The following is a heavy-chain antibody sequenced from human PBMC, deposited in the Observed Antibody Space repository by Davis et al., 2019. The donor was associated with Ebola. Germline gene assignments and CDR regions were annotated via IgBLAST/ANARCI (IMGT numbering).Heavy chain of an antibody. CDR1: GFIFDNYW. Sequence: GESLKISCKGSGFIFDNYWIDWVRQMPWKGLEWMGTISPGDSYIKYNPSFQGHVIISADRSINTVYLQWSSLRASDTATYYCARQDEYSNGLAAYWGQGTLVTVSS. J-gene: IGHJ4*02. CDR3: ARQDEYSNGLAAY. V-gene: IGHV5-10-1*01. CDR2: ISPGDSYI. D-gene: IGHD6-19*01.